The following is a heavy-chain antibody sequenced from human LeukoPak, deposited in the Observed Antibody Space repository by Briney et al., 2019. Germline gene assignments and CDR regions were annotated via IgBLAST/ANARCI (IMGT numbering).Heavy chain of an antibody. CDR2: IYYSGST. CDR1: GGSISSYY. Sequence: SETLSLTCTVSGGSISSYYGSWIRQPPGKGLEWIGYIYYSGSTNYNPSLKSRVTISVDTSKNQFSLKLTSVTAADTAVYYCARGQWDDSGDYASPWGQGTLVTVSS. CDR3: ARGQWDDSGDYASP. J-gene: IGHJ4*02. D-gene: IGHD4-17*01. V-gene: IGHV4-59*01.